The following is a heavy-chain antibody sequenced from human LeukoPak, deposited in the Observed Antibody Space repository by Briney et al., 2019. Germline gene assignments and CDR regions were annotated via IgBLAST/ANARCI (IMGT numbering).Heavy chain of an antibody. V-gene: IGHV5-51*01. CDR2: IYSGDSCT. D-gene: IGHD5-12*01. J-gene: IGHJ4*02. CDR3: ARLAIEAAVIDY. CDR1: GYRFTSYW. Sequence: GEALKISCKGFGYRFTSYWIGWVRRMPGKGLEWMGNIYSGDSCTRYRPSFQGQVTTSADKPISTAYLQWSSLKASDTTMYYCARLAIEAAVIDYWGQGTLVTVSS.